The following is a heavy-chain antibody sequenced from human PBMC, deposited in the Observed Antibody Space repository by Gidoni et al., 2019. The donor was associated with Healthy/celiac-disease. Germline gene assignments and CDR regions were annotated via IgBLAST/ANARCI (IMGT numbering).Heavy chain of an antibody. CDR2: ISYDGSNK. Sequence: QVQLVESGGGVVQPGRSLRLSCAAPGFTFSSYGMHWVRQAPGKGLEWVAVISYDGSNKYYADSVKGRFTISRDNSKNTLYLQMNSLRAEDTAVYYCAKDTDPGIAAAGHYYYYGMDVWGQGTTVTVSS. D-gene: IGHD6-13*01. V-gene: IGHV3-30*18. CDR1: GFTFSSYG. CDR3: AKDTDPGIAAAGHYYYYGMDV. J-gene: IGHJ6*02.